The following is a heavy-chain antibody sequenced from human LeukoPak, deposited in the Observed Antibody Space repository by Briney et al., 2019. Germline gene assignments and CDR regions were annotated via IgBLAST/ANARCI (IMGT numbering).Heavy chain of an antibody. J-gene: IGHJ5*02. CDR1: GDSVSSNSAA. Sequence: SQTLSLTCAISGDSVSSNSAAWNWIRQSPSRGLEWPGRTYYRSKWYNDYAVSVKSRITINPDTSKSQFSLQLNSVTPEDTAVYYCARENLFSGGSPFDPWGQGTLVTVSS. CDR3: ARENLFSGGSPFDP. V-gene: IGHV6-1*01. CDR2: TYYRSKWYN. D-gene: IGHD3-10*01.